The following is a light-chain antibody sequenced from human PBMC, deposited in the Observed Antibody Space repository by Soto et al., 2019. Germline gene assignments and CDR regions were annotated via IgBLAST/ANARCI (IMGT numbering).Light chain of an antibody. CDR2: EAK. V-gene: IGLV2-8*01. CDR3: CSYADGNIFV. Sequence: QSVLTQPPSASGSPGQSVTISCTGATSDVGFYNYVSWYQQYPGKAPKLMIFEAKKRPSGVPDRFSGSKSGNTASLTISGLQADDEADYYCCSYADGNIFVFGTGTKVTVL. CDR1: TSDVGFYNY. J-gene: IGLJ1*01.